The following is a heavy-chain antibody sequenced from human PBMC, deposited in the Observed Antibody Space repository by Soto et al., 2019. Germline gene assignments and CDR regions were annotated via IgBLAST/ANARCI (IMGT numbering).Heavy chain of an antibody. J-gene: IGHJ4*02. D-gene: IGHD1-26*01. V-gene: IGHV3-30*18. CDR2: ISYDGSNK. Sequence: QVQLVESGGGVVQPGRSLRLSCAASGFTFSSYGMHWDRQAPGKGLEWVAVISYDGSNKYYADSVKGRFTISRDNSKNTVYQQRNSLRAEDTAVYSCAKDGRGGFDYWGQGTLYTVSS. CDR3: AKDGRGGFDY. CDR1: GFTFSSYG.